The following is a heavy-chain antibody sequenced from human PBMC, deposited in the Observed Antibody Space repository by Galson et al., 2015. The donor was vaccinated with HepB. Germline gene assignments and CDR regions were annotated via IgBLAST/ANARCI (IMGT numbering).Heavy chain of an antibody. V-gene: IGHV6-1*01. D-gene: IGHD5-18*01. CDR3: ARDQPPVDTATVTARYYYYGMDV. J-gene: IGHJ6*02. CDR1: GDSVSSNSAA. CDR2: TYYRSKWYN. Sequence: CAISGDSVSSNSAAWNWIRQSPSRGLEWLGRTYYRSKWYNDYAVSVKSRITINPDTSKNQFSLQLNSVTPEDTAVYYCARDQPPVDTATVTARYYYYGMDVWGQETTVTVSS.